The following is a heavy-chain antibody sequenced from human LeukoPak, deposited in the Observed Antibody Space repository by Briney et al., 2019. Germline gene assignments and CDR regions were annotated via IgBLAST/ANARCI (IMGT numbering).Heavy chain of an antibody. CDR2: IYSGGST. J-gene: IGHJ6*02. V-gene: IGHV3-66*01. Sequence: GGSLRLSCAASGFTVSSNYMSWVRQAPGKGLEWVSVIYSGGSTYYADSVKGRFTISRDNSKNTLYLQMNSLRAEDTAVYYCARDNRVIRGVSHYYGKDVWGQGTTVTVSS. CDR1: GFTVSSNY. CDR3: ARDNRVIRGVSHYYGKDV. D-gene: IGHD3-10*01.